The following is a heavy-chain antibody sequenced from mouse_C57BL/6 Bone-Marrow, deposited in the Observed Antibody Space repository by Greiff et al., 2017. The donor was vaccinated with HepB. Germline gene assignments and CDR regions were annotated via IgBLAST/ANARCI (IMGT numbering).Heavy chain of an antibody. CDR1: GYSITSGYY. CDR2: ISYDGSN. D-gene: IGHD1-1*01. V-gene: IGHV3-6*01. J-gene: IGHJ1*03. Sequence: EVQLQQSGPGLVKPSQSLSLTCSVTGYSITSGYYWNWIRQFPGNKLEWMGYISYDGSNNYNPSLKNRISITRDTSKNQFFLKLNSVTTEDTATYYCARGDYYGSSYEYFDVWGTGTTVTVSS. CDR3: ARGDYYGSSYEYFDV.